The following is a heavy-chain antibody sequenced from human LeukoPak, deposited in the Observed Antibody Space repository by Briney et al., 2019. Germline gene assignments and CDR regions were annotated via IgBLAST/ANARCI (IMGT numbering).Heavy chain of an antibody. Sequence: ASVKVSCKASGYTFTSYGISWVRQAPGQGLEWMGWISAYNGNTNYAQKLQGRVTMTTDTSTSTAYMELRSLTSDDTAVYYCARGKTYGSGSYGFFDYWGQGTLVTVSS. V-gene: IGHV1-18*01. CDR1: GYTFTSYG. D-gene: IGHD3-10*01. J-gene: IGHJ4*02. CDR3: ARGKTYGSGSYGFFDY. CDR2: ISAYNGNT.